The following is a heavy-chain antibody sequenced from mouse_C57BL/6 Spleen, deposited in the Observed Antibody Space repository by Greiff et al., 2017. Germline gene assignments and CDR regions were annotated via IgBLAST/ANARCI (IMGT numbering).Heavy chain of an antibody. J-gene: IGHJ3*01. D-gene: IGHD2-4*01. CDR1: GFNIKDDY. CDR2: IDPENGDT. Sequence: VQLQQSGAELVRPGASVKLSCTASGFNIKDDYMHWVKQRPEQGLEWIGWIDPENGDTEYASKFQGKATITADTSSNTAYLQLSSLTSEDTAVYYCYDYSGGFAYWGQGTLVTVSA. CDR3: YDYSGGFAY. V-gene: IGHV14-4*01.